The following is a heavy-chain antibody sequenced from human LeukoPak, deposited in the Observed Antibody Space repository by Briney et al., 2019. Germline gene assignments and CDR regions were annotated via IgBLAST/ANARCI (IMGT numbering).Heavy chain of an antibody. CDR3: ARIAAAGTRGYGWFDP. D-gene: IGHD6-13*01. CDR2: INPSGGST. J-gene: IGHJ5*02. V-gene: IGHV1-46*01. Sequence: GASVKVSCKASGYTFTGYYMHWVRQAPGQGLEWMGWINPSGGSTSYAQKFQGRVTMTRDTSTSTVYMELSSLRSEDTAVYYCARIAAAGTRGYGWFDPWGQGTLVTVSS. CDR1: GYTFTGYY.